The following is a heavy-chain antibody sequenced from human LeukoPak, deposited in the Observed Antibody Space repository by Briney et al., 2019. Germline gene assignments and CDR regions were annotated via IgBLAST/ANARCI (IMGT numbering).Heavy chain of an antibody. Sequence: ASVKVSCKASGYTFTSYGISWVRQAPGQGLEWMGWISTYNGNTNYAQNLQGRVTMTTDTSTSTAFMELRSLRSDDTAVYYCARSPYYDFWSGYLNWFDPWGQGTLVTVSS. J-gene: IGHJ5*02. CDR3: ARSPYYDFWSGYLNWFDP. D-gene: IGHD3-3*01. CDR2: ISTYNGNT. V-gene: IGHV1-18*01. CDR1: GYTFTSYG.